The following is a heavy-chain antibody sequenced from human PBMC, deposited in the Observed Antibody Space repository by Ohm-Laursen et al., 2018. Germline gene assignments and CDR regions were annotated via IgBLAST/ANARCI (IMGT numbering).Heavy chain of an antibody. Sequence: SLRLSCAASGFTFSDYYMSWIRQAPGKGLEWVSSISSSSSYIYYADSVKGRFTISRDNARNSLYLQMNSLRAEDTAVYYCARDRGIGMDVWGQGTTVTVSS. CDR1: GFTFSDYY. J-gene: IGHJ6*02. CDR3: ARDRGIGMDV. V-gene: IGHV3-11*06. CDR2: ISSSSSYI.